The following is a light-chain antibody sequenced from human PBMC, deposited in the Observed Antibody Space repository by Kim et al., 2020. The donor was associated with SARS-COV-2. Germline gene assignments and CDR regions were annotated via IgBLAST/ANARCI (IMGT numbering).Light chain of an antibody. V-gene: IGLV3-19*01. CDR1: SLRSYY. CDR3: NSRGSNDNVL. Sequence: SSELTQDPAVSVALGQTVRITCQGDSLRSYYATWYQQKPGQAPIVVIYGKNNRPSVIPDRFSGSSSGDTASLTITGTQAGDEADYYCNSRGSNDNVLFGGGTQLTVL. CDR2: GKN. J-gene: IGLJ2*01.